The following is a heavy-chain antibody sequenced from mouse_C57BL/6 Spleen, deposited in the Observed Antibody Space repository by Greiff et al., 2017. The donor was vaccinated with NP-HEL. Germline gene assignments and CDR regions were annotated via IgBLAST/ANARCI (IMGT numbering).Heavy chain of an antibody. CDR2: IYPGNSDT. V-gene: IGHV1-5*01. J-gene: IGHJ2*01. CDR3: TRGITTVVESYYFDY. CDR1: GYTFTSYW. Sequence: VQLQQSGTVLARPGASVKMSCKTSGYTFTSYWMHWVKQRPGQGLEWIGAIYPGNSDTSYNQKFKGKAKLTAVTAASTAYMELSSLTNEDSAVYYCTRGITTVVESYYFDYWGQGTTLTVSS. D-gene: IGHD1-1*01.